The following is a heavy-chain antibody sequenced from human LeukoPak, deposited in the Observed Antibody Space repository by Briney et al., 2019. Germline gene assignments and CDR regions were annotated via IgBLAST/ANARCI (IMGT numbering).Heavy chain of an antibody. CDR1: GFHFCHYG. D-gene: IGHD3-10*01. V-gene: IGHV3-23*01. Sequence: GGSLRILLGALGFHFCHYGLTWVRQASGEGLEWVSTISGNGAGTYFADSVKGRFTISRDNFNNTLYLQMDSLRAEDTAVYFCARDGVLMNRKFYFDSWGQGTLVTVFS. CDR3: ARDGVLMNRKFYFDS. CDR2: ISGNGAGT. J-gene: IGHJ4*02.